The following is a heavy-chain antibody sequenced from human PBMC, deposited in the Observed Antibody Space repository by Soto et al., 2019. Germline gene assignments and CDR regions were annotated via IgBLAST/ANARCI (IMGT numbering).Heavy chain of an antibody. CDR3: TTSRPGKTVFDT. CDR2: VRSKTDGGTT. V-gene: IGHV3-15*01. CDR1: GSSFSNSG. J-gene: IGHJ3*02. Sequence: VGSLSLSCAASGSSFSNSGMNWVRQAPGKGLEYIGRVRSKTDGGTTEYAAPVEGRFTVSRDDSRNTLYLQMSGLKTEDTAVYYCTTSRPGKTVFDTSGQGTPVTVSS. D-gene: IGHD6-13*01.